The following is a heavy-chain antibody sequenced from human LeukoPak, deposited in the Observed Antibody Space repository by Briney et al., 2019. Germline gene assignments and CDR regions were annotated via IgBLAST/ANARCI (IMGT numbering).Heavy chain of an antibody. V-gene: IGHV3-74*01. D-gene: IGHD2-2*01. CDR2: INTDGSST. CDR3: AREKTGCSSTSCSNWFDP. Sequence: PGGSLRLSCAASGFTFSSYWMHWVRQAPGKGLVWVSRINTDGSSTSYADSVKGRFTISRDNAKNTLYLQMNSLRAEDTAVYYCAREKTGCSSTSCSNWFDPWGQGTLVTVSS. CDR1: GFTFSSYW. J-gene: IGHJ5*02.